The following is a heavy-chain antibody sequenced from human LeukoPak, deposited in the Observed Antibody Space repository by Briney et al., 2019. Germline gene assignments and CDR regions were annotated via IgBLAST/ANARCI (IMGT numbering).Heavy chain of an antibody. D-gene: IGHD5-18*01. J-gene: IGHJ6*03. CDR3: ARDRTALVPDYMDV. CDR2: FISSSNYT. Sequence: GGSLRLSCTASGFSFSTYNINCVRQAPGKGLEWVSSFISSSNYTYYADSLKGRFTVSRDNANNALYLQINSLRPEDTGVYYCARDRTALVPDYMDVWGKGTTVTVSS. CDR1: GFSFSTYN. V-gene: IGHV3-21*01.